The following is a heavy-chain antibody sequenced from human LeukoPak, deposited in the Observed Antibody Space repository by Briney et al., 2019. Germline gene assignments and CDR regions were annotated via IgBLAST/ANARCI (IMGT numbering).Heavy chain of an antibody. CDR3: ARGVSGSFGYSYYYMDV. D-gene: IGHD1-26*01. J-gene: IGHJ6*03. V-gene: IGHV1-18*01. CDR1: GYTFISYG. Sequence: ASVKVSCKASGYTFISYGISWVRQAPGQGLEWMGWISAYNGDTNYAQKHQGRATMTTDTSTSTAYMELKSLRSDDTAVYYCARGVSGSFGYSYYYMDVWGKGTTVTVSS. CDR2: ISAYNGDT.